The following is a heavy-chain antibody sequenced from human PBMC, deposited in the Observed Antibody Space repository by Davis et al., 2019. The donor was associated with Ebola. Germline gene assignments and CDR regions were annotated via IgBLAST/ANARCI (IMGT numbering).Heavy chain of an antibody. CDR1: GYTLVSYY. Sequence: AASVKVSCKASGYTLVSYYAHWVRQAPGQGLEWMGIINPSGGTTTYAQRFQGRVTMTRDTSTNTLYMDLSSLTSGDTAIYYCARDLRGWGDFDYWGQGTLVTVSS. CDR2: INPSGGTT. CDR3: ARDLRGWGDFDY. D-gene: IGHD3-10*01. J-gene: IGHJ4*02. V-gene: IGHV1-46*01.